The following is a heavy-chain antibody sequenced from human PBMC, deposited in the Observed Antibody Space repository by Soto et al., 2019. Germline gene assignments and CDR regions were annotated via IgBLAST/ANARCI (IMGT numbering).Heavy chain of an antibody. V-gene: IGHV6-1*01. D-gene: IGHD6-19*01. CDR1: GDSVSGNSAA. J-gene: IGHJ4*02. Sequence: SQTLSLTCAISGDSVSGNSAAWNWIRQSPSRGLEWLGRTYYRSRWYNDYAVSVKSRITVTSDTSKNQFSLHLNSVTPEDTAVYYCAREFPHYVSSDSYLDYWGQGAMVTVYS. CDR2: TYYRSRWYN. CDR3: AREFPHYVSSDSYLDY.